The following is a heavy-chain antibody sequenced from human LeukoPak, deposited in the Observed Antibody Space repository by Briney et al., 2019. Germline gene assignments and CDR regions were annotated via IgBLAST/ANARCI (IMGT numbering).Heavy chain of an antibody. Sequence: PGGSLRLSCAASGFTFSDYYMSWIRQAPGKGVEWVSYIGNSGSPIYYADSVKGRFTISRDNAKNSLYLQMNSLRAEDTAVYYCARAGAVAGTGYNWFDPWGQGTLVTVSS. D-gene: IGHD6-19*01. J-gene: IGHJ5*02. CDR1: GFTFSDYY. V-gene: IGHV3-11*01. CDR2: IGNSGSPI. CDR3: ARAGAVAGTGYNWFDP.